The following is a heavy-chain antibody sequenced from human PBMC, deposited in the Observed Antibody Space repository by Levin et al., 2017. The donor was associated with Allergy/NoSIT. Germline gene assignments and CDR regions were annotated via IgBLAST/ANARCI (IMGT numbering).Heavy chain of an antibody. CDR2: INSDGSST. J-gene: IGHJ4*02. CDR1: GFIFNTYW. V-gene: IGHV3-74*01. CDR3: ATEYSSGSYVTDQDY. Sequence: PGGSLRLSCAASGFIFNTYWMHWVRQAPGKGLVWVSCINSDGSSTSYADSVKGRFTISRDNAKNTLYLQMNSLRAEDTAVYYCATEYSSGSYVTDQDYWGQGTLVTVSS. D-gene: IGHD6-19*01.